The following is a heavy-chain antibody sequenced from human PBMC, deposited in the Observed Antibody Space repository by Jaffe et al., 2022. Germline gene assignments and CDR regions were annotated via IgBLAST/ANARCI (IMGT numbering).Heavy chain of an antibody. D-gene: IGHD3-22*01. V-gene: IGHV3-43D*04. Sequence: EVQLVESGGVVVQPGGSLRLSCAASGFTFDDYAMHWVRQAPGKGLEWVSLISWDGGSTYYADSVKGRFTISRDNSKNSLYLQMNSLRAEDTALYYCAKGWGITMTADMDVWGKGTTVTVSS. J-gene: IGHJ6*03. CDR3: AKGWGITMTADMDV. CDR1: GFTFDDYA. CDR2: ISWDGGST.